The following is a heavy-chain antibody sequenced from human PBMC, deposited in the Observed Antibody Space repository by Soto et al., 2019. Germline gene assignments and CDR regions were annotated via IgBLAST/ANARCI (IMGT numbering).Heavy chain of an antibody. Sequence: GGSLRLSCVASGFTFSSYAMSWVRQAPGKGLEWVSAISGSGGSTYYADSVKGRFTISRDNSKNTLFLQMNSLRAEDTAVYYCAKEYYESSGYYYSSDYWGQGTTVTVSS. CDR3: AKEYYESSGYYYSSDY. V-gene: IGHV3-23*01. J-gene: IGHJ4*02. CDR2: ISGSGGST. D-gene: IGHD3-22*01. CDR1: GFTFSSYA.